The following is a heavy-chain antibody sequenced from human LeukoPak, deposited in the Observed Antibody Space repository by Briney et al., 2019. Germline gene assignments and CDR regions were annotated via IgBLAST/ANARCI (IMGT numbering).Heavy chain of an antibody. CDR1: GGTFSSYA. Sequence: SVKVSCKASGGTFSSYAISWVRQAPGQGLEWMGGIIPIFGTANYAQKFQGRVTITTDESTSTAYMELSSLRSEDTAVYYCARDLGYCSSTSCYHAFDIWGQGTMVTVSS. CDR3: ARDLGYCSSTSCYHAFDI. J-gene: IGHJ3*02. CDR2: IIPIFGTA. D-gene: IGHD2-2*01. V-gene: IGHV1-69*05.